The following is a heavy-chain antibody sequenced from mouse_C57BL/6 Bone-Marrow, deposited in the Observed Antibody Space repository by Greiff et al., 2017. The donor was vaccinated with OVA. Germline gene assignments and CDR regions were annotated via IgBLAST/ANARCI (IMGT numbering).Heavy chain of an antibody. D-gene: IGHD2-1*01. CDR2: INPNNGGT. J-gene: IGHJ4*01. CDR1: GYTFTDYY. CDR3: ARRRGNHYYYAMDY. Sequence: VQLQQSGPELVKPGASVKISCKASGYTFTDYYMNWVKQSHGKSLEWIGDINPNNGGTSYNQKFKGKATLTVDKSSSTAYMELRSLTSEDSAVYYCARRRGNHYYYAMDYWGQGTSVTVSS. V-gene: IGHV1-26*01.